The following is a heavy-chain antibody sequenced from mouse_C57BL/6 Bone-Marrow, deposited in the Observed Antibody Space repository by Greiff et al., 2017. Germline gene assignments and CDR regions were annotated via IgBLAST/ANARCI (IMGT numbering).Heavy chain of an antibody. CDR2: INYDGSST. J-gene: IGHJ4*01. V-gene: IGHV5-16*01. Sequence: EVQLVESEGGLVQPGSSMKLSCTASGFTFSDYYMAWVRQVPEKGLEWVANINYDGSSTYYLDSLKSPFIISRDNAKNILYLQMSSLKSEATATYYCARGGLYAMDYWGQGTSVTVSS. CDR1: GFTFSDYY. D-gene: IGHD2-13*01. CDR3: ARGGLYAMDY.